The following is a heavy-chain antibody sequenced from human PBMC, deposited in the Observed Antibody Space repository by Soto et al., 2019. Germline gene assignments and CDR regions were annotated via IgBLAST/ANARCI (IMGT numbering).Heavy chain of an antibody. CDR2: ISSSSSYI. Sequence: GGSLRLSCAASGFTFSSYSMNWVRQAPGKGLEWVSSISSSSSYIYYADSVKGRFTISRDNAKNSLYLQMNSLRAEDTAVYYCARDMTRRSSPPGYWGQGTLVTVSS. D-gene: IGHD6-6*01. CDR3: ARDMTRRSSPPGY. CDR1: GFTFSSYS. J-gene: IGHJ4*02. V-gene: IGHV3-21*01.